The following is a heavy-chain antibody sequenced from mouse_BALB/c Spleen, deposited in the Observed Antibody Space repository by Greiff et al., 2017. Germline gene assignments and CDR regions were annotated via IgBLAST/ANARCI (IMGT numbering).Heavy chain of an antibody. J-gene: IGHJ4*01. V-gene: IGHV3-2*02. Sequence: EVKLEESGPGLVKPSQSLSLTCTVTGYSITSDYAWNWIRQFPGNKLEWMGYISYSGSTSYNPSLKSRISITRDTSKNQFFLQLNSVTTEDTATYYCARWRYYYGSSPSMDYWGQGTSVTVSS. CDR3: ARWRYYYGSSPSMDY. D-gene: IGHD1-1*01. CDR2: ISYSGST. CDR1: GYSITSDYA.